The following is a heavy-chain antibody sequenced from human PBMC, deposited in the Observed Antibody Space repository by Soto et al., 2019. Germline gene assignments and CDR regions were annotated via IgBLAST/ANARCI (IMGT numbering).Heavy chain of an antibody. CDR3: AREEITMKEGGVFNI. D-gene: IGHD3-22*01. CDR1: GGSISSSSYY. Sequence: SETLSLTCTVSGGSISSSSYYWGWIRQPPGKGLEWIGSIYYSGSTYYNPSLKSRVTISVDTSKNQFSLKLSSVTAADTAVYYCAREEITMKEGGVFNIGGKGKRVPVSS. J-gene: IGHJ3*02. CDR2: IYYSGST. V-gene: IGHV4-39*02.